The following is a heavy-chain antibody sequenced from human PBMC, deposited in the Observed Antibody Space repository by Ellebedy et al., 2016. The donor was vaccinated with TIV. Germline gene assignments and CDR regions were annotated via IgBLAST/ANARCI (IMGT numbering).Heavy chain of an antibody. Sequence: ASVKVSCKTSGYTFSSYGISWVRQAPGQGLEWMGSISYTGETNYLQKFRDRVIMTRDISTNTAYMELRNLRFDDTALYYCAREGFENWGQGTLVAVSS. CDR1: GYTFSSYG. J-gene: IGHJ4*02. CDR3: AREGFEN. CDR2: SISYTGET. V-gene: IGHV1-18*04.